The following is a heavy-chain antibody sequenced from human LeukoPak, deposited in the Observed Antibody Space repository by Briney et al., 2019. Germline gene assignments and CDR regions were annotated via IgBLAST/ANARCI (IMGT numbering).Heavy chain of an antibody. V-gene: IGHV1-2*06. D-gene: IGHD5-18*01. CDR1: GYTFTGYY. CDR2: INPNSGGT. CDR3: ARDFEVQLWSNHDAFDI. J-gene: IGHJ3*02. Sequence: ASVKVSCKASGYTFTGYYMHWVRQAPGQGLEWMGRINPNSGGTNYAQKFQGRVTMTRDTSISTACMELSRLRSDDTAVYYCARDFEVQLWSNHDAFDIWGQGTMVTVSS.